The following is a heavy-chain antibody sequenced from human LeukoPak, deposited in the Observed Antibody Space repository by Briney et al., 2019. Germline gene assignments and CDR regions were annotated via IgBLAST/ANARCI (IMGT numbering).Heavy chain of an antibody. J-gene: IGHJ4*02. CDR3: ARVKTMKVVVTVFDY. V-gene: IGHV1-18*01. CDR1: GYTFTDYG. Sequence: EASVKVSCKASGYTFTDYGISWVRQAPGQGLEWMGWISAYNGNTVYAQSLQNRVTLTTDRFTNTAYMELRSLRSDDTAVYYCARVKTMKVVVTVFDYWGQGTLVTVSS. CDR2: ISAYNGNT. D-gene: IGHD3-22*01.